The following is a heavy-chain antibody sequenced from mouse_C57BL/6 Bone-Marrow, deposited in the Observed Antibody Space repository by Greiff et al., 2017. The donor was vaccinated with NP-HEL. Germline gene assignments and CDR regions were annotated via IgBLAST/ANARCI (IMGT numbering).Heavy chain of an antibody. CDR3: SPIYDGYYEAWFAY. CDR2: IRNKANNHAT. J-gene: IGHJ3*01. D-gene: IGHD2-3*01. V-gene: IGHV6-6*01. Sequence: EVQVVESGGGLVQPGGSMKLSCAASGFTFSDAWMDWVRQSPEKGLEWVAEIRNKANNHATYYAESVKGRFTISRDDSKSSVYLQMNSLRAEDTGIYYCSPIYDGYYEAWFAYWGQGTLVTVSA. CDR1: GFTFSDAW.